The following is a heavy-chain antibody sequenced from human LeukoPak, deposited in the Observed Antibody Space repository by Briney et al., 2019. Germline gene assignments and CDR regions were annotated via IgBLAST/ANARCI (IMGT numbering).Heavy chain of an antibody. CDR1: GYTFTSYG. J-gene: IGHJ4*02. V-gene: IGHV1-18*01. CDR3: ARETYYYDSSGYYYVGYFDY. D-gene: IGHD3-22*01. Sequence: GASVKVSCKASGYTFTSYGISWVRQAPGQGLEWMGWISPYNGNTNYAQKLQGRVTMTTDTSTSTAYMELRSLRSDDTAVYYCARETYYYDSSGYYYVGYFDYWGQGTLVTVSS. CDR2: ISPYNGNT.